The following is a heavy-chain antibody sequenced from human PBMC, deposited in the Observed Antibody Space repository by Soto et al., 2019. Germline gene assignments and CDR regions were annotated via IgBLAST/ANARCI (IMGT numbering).Heavy chain of an antibody. CDR2: IYHSGST. CDR3: ARRYGGTFDY. J-gene: IGHJ4*02. V-gene: IGHV4-4*02. D-gene: IGHD2-15*01. Sequence: SETLSLTCAVSGGSISSSNWWSWVRPPPGQGLQWIGEIYHSGSTTYNPSLKSRVTISIETSKSQFSLRLTSVTAADSAVYYCARRYGGTFDYWGQGTPVTVSS. CDR1: GGSISSSNW.